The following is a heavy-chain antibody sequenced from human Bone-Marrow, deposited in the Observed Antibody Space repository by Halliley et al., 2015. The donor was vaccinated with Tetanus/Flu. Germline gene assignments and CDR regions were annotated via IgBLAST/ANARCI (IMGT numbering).Heavy chain of an antibody. CDR1: GYTFINHG. D-gene: IGHD3-16*01. Sequence: QLVQSGAEVKNPGASVKVSCKASGYTFINHGISWVRQAPGQGLEWMGWISAYNGIANYARQLRGRVTMTTATSTTTAYMELRSLTSDDTGVYYCARYGPRPSALRGQGTLVTVSS. CDR3: ARYGPRPSAL. J-gene: IGHJ4*02. V-gene: IGHV1-18*01. CDR2: ISAYNGIA.